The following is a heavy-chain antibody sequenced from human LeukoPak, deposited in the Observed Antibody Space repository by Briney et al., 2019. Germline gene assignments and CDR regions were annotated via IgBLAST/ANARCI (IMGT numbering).Heavy chain of an antibody. V-gene: IGHV3-23*01. J-gene: IGHJ4*02. CDR2: INGRGDNT. CDR3: AKYRGMTGTSELDY. Sequence: GGSLRLSCAASGFTFSSYAMNWVRQAPGKGLEWVSAINGRGDNTYYADSVKGRFTISRDNSRNTLYLQMNSLRAEDTAIYFCAKYRGMTGTSELDYWGQGTLVTVSS. D-gene: IGHD1-7*01. CDR1: GFTFSSYA.